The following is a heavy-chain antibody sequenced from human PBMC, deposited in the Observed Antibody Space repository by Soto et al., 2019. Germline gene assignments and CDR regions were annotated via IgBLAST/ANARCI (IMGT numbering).Heavy chain of an antibody. CDR1: GFTFSSYA. D-gene: IGHD3-10*01. Sequence: GGSLRLSCAASGFTFSSYAMSWVRQAPGKGLEWVSAISGSGGSTYYADSVKGRFTISRDNSKNTLYLQMNSLRAEDTAVYYCAKPLQPYNNQSKYRALRGLDAFDIWGQGTMVTVSS. V-gene: IGHV3-23*01. CDR2: ISGSGGST. CDR3: AKPLQPYNNQSKYRALRGLDAFDI. J-gene: IGHJ3*02.